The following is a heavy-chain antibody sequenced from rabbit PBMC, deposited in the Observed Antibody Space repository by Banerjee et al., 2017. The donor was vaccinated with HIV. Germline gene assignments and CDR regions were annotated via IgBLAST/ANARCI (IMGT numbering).Heavy chain of an antibody. D-gene: IGHD4-1*01. Sequence: QSLEESGGDLVKPGASLTLTCKASGFDFSSSYWICWVRQAPGKGLEWIACIYIGSSGSTYYASWAKGRFTISKTSSTTVTLQMTSLTVADTATYFCARDLAGVIGWNFNLWGPGTLVTVS. V-gene: IGHV1S40*01. J-gene: IGHJ4*01. CDR3: ARDLAGVIGWNFNL. CDR2: IYIGSSGST. CDR1: GFDFSSSYW.